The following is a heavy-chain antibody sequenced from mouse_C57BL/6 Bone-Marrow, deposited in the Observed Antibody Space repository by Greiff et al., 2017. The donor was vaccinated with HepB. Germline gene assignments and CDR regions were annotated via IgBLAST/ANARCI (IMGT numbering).Heavy chain of an antibody. CDR3: ARSGSNWTWFAY. D-gene: IGHD2-5*01. CDR1: GYTFTSYW. V-gene: IGHV1-55*01. J-gene: IGHJ3*01. CDR2: IYPGSGST. Sequence: QVQLQQSGAELVKPGASVKMSCKASGYTFTSYWITWVKQRPGQGLEWIGDIYPGSGSTNYNEKFKSKATLTVDTSSSTAYMQLSSLTSEDSAVYYCARSGSNWTWFAYWGQGTLVTVSA.